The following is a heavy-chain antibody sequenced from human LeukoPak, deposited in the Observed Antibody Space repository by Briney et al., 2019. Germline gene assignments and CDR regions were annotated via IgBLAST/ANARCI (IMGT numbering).Heavy chain of an antibody. V-gene: IGHV3-48*04. Sequence: HPGGSLRLSCEVSGFSLSSYTMNWVRQAPGKGLEWLSYIGSRSDTIKYADSVRGRFTISRDNAAKSVYLRLTSLRAEDTGIYYCARDHYGSGTDYYFYYMDVWGNGTTVTVSS. CDR1: GFSLSSYT. CDR3: ARDHYGSGTDYYFYYMDV. J-gene: IGHJ6*03. CDR2: IGSRSDTI. D-gene: IGHD3-10*01.